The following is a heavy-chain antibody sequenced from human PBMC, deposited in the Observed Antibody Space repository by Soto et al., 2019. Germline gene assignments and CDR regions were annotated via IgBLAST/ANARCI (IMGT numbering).Heavy chain of an antibody. CDR1: GLTFSTDE. Sequence: EVQLVASGGDLVPPGGSLRLSCAVSGLTFSTDEMNWVRQAPGKGLEWLEYISYTSTTIKYADSVKGRFAVSRDNAKNSLYLQMNNLIVEDTAIYYCVREGGSLAFDSWCQGTLVSVSS. D-gene: IGHD3-16*01. CDR2: ISYTSTTI. J-gene: IGHJ4*02. CDR3: VREGGSLAFDS. V-gene: IGHV3-48*03.